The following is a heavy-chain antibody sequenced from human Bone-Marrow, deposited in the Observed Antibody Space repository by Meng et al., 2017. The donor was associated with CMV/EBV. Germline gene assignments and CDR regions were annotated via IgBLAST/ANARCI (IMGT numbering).Heavy chain of an antibody. Sequence: ASVKVSCKASGYTFTGYYMHWVRQAPGQGLEWMGWINPNSGGTNYAQKFQGRVTMTRDTSISTAYMELSRLRSDDTAVYYCARETGYCSSTSCYIPYFQHWGQGPLVTVYS. CDR3: ARETGYCSSTSCYIPYFQH. V-gene: IGHV1-2*02. J-gene: IGHJ1*01. CDR2: INPNSGGT. CDR1: GYTFTGYY. D-gene: IGHD2-2*02.